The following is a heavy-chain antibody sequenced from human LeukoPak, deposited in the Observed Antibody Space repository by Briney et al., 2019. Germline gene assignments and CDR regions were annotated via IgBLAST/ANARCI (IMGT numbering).Heavy chain of an antibody. V-gene: IGHV4-34*01. CDR2: INHSGST. CDR1: GGSFSGYY. D-gene: IGHD2-2*01. Sequence: SETLSLTCAVYGGSFSGYYWSWIRQPPGKGLEWIGEINHSGSTNYNPSLKSRVTISVDTSKNQFSLKLSSVTAADTAVYYCARGVRGVVVVPAARIRFDPWGQGTLVTASS. J-gene: IGHJ5*02. CDR3: ARGVRGVVVVPAARIRFDP.